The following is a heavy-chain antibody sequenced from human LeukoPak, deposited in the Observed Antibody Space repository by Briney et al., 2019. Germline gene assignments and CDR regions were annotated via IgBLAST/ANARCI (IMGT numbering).Heavy chain of an antibody. V-gene: IGHV3-66*01. CDR2: IYSGGST. D-gene: IGHD3-22*01. Sequence: PGGSLRLSCAASGFTVSSNYMSWVRQAPGKGLEWVSVIYSGGSTYYADSVKGRFTISRDNAKNSLYLQMNSLRAEDTAVYYCARAQRPYYYDSSGYYYFDYWGQGTLVTVSS. CDR3: ARAQRPYYYDSSGYYYFDY. J-gene: IGHJ4*02. CDR1: GFTVSSNY.